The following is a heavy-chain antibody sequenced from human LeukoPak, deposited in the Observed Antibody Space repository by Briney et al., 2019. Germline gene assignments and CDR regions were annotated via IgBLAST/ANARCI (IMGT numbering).Heavy chain of an antibody. CDR2: IYSGGST. D-gene: IGHD2-15*01. J-gene: IGHJ6*02. V-gene: IGHV3-53*01. CDR1: GFTVSSNY. CDR3: ARDPSLPYCSGGSCYSHYYYYGMDV. Sequence: GGSLRLSCAASGFTVSSNYMSWVRQAPGKGLEWVSVIYSGGSTYHADSVKGRFTISRDNSKNTLYLQMNSLRAEDTAVYYCARDPSLPYCSGGSCYSHYYYYGMDVWGQGTTVTVSS.